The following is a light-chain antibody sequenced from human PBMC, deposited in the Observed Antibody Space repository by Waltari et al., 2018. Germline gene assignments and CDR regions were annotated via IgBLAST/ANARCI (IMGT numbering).Light chain of an antibody. CDR1: QSINSRF. V-gene: IGKV3-20*01. CDR2: GTS. CDR3: QQYSDSPVA. Sequence: DIVLTQSPGTLSSSPGGRAALSCRASQSINSRFLAWYQQRPGQAPRLLIYGTSIRATGIPDRFSGSGSGTDFTLTISRLEPEDSAVYYCQQYSDSPVAFGQGTKVEI. J-gene: IGKJ1*01.